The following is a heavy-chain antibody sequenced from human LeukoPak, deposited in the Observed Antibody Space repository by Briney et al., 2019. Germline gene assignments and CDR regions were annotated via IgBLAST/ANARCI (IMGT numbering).Heavy chain of an antibody. V-gene: IGHV5-51*01. CDR2: IYPGDSDT. CDR1: GYSFTSYW. D-gene: IGHD3-3*01. Sequence: GESLKISCKGSGYSFTSYWISWVRQKPGKGLEWMGIIYPGDSDTRYSPSFQGQVTISADKSISTAYLQWSSLKASDTAMYYCARLATIFGVAYNWFDPWGQGTLVTVSS. CDR3: ARLATIFGVAYNWFDP. J-gene: IGHJ5*02.